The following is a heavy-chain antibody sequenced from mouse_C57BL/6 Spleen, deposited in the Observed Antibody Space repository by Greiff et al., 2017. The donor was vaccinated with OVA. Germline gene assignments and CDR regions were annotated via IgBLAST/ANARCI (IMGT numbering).Heavy chain of an antibody. CDR3: AREGPFNYGTD. CDR2: IYPGDGDT. Sequence: QVHVKQSGAELVKPGASVKISCKASGYAFSSYWMNWVKQRPGKGLEWIGQIYPGDGDTNYNGKFKGKATLTADKSSSTAYMQLSSLTSEDSAVYFCAREGPFNYGTDWGQGTLVTVSA. CDR1: GYAFSSYW. V-gene: IGHV1-80*01. J-gene: IGHJ3*01. D-gene: IGHD1-1*01.